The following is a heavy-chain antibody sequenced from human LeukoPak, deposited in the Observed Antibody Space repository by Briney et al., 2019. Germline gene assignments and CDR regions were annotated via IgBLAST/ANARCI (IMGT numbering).Heavy chain of an antibody. CDR3: AKPLWFGELGVDY. D-gene: IGHD3-10*01. CDR1: GFTFSSYG. CDR2: ISYDGSNK. V-gene: IGHV3-30*18. J-gene: IGHJ4*02. Sequence: GGSLRLSCAASGFTFSSYGMHWVRQAPGKGLEWVAVISYDGSNKYYADSVKGRFTISRDNSKNTLYLQMNSLRAEDTAVYYCAKPLWFGELGVDYWGQGTLVTVSS.